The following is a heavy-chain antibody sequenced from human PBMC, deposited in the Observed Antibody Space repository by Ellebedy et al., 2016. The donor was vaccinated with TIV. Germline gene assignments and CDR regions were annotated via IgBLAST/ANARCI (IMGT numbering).Heavy chain of an antibody. J-gene: IGHJ4*02. V-gene: IGHV4-59*08. D-gene: IGHD6-13*01. CDR3: ARHKGYDKAASLYYFDY. CDR2: IYYSGST. Sequence: SETLSLTCTVSGGSISSYYWSWIRQPPGKGLEWIGYIYYSGSTNYNPSLKSRVTISVDTSKNQFSLKLSSVTAADTAVYYCARHKGYDKAASLYYFDYWGQGTLVTVSS. CDR1: GGSISSYY.